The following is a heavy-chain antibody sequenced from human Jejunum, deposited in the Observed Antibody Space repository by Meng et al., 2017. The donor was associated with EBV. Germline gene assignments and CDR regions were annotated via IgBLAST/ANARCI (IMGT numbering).Heavy chain of an antibody. CDR1: GYTFTDYA. D-gene: IGHD3-10*01. Sequence: VQSGSELKKPGASVRLSCKASGYTFTDYAIIWVRQAPGQGLEWMGWINTANGNPTYAQAFTGRFVFSLDTSVNTAFLQISDLKAEDSALYYCARYSGSYSLANWGQGTLVTVSS. CDR3: ARYSGSYSLAN. J-gene: IGHJ4*02. CDR2: INTANGNP. V-gene: IGHV7-4-1*02.